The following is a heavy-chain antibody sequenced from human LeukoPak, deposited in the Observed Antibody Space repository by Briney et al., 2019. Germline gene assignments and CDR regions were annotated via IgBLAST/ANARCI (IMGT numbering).Heavy chain of an antibody. V-gene: IGHV3-21*01. Sequence: GGSLRLSCAASGFTLNSYSMNWVRQAPGKGLEGVSSISSSSSSIYYADSVKGRFTISRDNAKNSLYLQMNSLRAEDTAVYYCARASGDIVETATMGSYWGQGTLVTVSS. CDR1: GFTLNSYS. J-gene: IGHJ4*02. CDR3: ARASGDIVETATMGSY. CDR2: ISSSSSSI. D-gene: IGHD5-18*01.